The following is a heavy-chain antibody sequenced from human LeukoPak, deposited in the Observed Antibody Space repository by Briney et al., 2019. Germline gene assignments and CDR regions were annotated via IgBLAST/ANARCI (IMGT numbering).Heavy chain of an antibody. D-gene: IGHD4-11*01. CDR2: ISAYNGNT. V-gene: IGHV1-18*01. J-gene: IGHJ4*02. CDR3: ARALRGLHADY. CDR1: GYTFTSYG. Sequence: ASVKVSCKASGYTFTSYGIIGVRQAPGQGLEWMGWISAYNGNTNYAKKLQGRVTMTTDTSTSTAYMDLRSLRPDATAVYYCARALRGLHADYWGQSTLVTVSS.